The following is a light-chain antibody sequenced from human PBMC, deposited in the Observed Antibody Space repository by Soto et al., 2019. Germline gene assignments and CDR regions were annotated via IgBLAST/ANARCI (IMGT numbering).Light chain of an antibody. Sequence: EIVLTQSPGTLSLSPGERATLSCRASQSVSSNYLAWYQRKPGQAPRLLIYGASSRATDIPNRFSGSGSGTDFTLTITRPEPEDFAVYFCQQYGGSPPTFGQGTKVEIK. CDR2: GAS. J-gene: IGKJ1*01. CDR3: QQYGGSPPT. CDR1: QSVSSNY. V-gene: IGKV3-20*01.